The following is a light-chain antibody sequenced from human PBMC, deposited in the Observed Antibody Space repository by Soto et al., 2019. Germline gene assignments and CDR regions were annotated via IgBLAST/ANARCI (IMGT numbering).Light chain of an antibody. CDR2: WAS. J-gene: IGKJ1*01. CDR1: QSFLYSSNNKNY. V-gene: IGKV4-1*01. CDR3: QQYYSTPRT. Sequence: DIVMTQSPDSLAVSLGERATINCKSSQSFLYSSNNKNYLAWYQQKPRQPPKLLIYWASTRESGVPDRFSGSGSGTDFTLTISSLQAEDVAVYYCQQYYSTPRTFGQGTKVDIK.